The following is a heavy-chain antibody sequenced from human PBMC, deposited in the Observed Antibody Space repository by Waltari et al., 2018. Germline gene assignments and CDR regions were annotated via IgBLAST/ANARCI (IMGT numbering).Heavy chain of an antibody. CDR2: IESGGST. D-gene: IGHD1-7*01. CDR1: GFTVSSNY. CDR3: ARDGNYSTFDY. J-gene: IGHJ4*02. V-gene: IGHV3-53*02. Sequence: EVQLVETGGGLIQPGGSLRLSCAASGFTVSSNYMSWVRQAPGKGLEWVSVIESGGSTDYAESVKGRFTISRDNSKNTLYLQMNSLGAEDTAVYYCARDGNYSTFDYWGQGTLVTVSS.